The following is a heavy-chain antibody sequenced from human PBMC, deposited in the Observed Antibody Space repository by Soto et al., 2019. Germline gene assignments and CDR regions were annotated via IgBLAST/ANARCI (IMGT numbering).Heavy chain of an antibody. CDR1: GYTFTSYC. D-gene: IGHD1-20*01. J-gene: IGHJ5*02. V-gene: IGHV1-18*04. CDR2: ISAYNGNT. Sequence: ASVNVSCKASGYTFTSYCISWVRGGPGQGLECMGWISAYNGNTNYAQKLQGRVTMTTDTSTSTAYMELRSLRSDDTAVYYCARAPITGTTSYNWFDPWGQGTLVTVSS. CDR3: ARAPITGTTSYNWFDP.